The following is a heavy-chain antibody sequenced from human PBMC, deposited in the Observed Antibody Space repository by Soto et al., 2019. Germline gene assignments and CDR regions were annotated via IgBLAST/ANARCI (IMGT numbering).Heavy chain of an antibody. Sequence: QVQLVQSGAEVKKPGSSVKVSCKASGGTFSSYAISWVRQAPGQGLEWMGGIIPIFGTANYAQKFQGRVTITANESTSTAYMELSSLRSEDTAVYYCAIRAKNYDYYYYGMDVWGQGTTVTVSS. CDR1: GGTFSSYA. CDR3: AIRAKNYDYYYYGMDV. J-gene: IGHJ6*02. V-gene: IGHV1-69*01. CDR2: IIPIFGTA. D-gene: IGHD3-16*01.